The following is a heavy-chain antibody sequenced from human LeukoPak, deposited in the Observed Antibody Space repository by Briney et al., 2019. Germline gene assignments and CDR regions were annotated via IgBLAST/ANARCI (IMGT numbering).Heavy chain of an antibody. Sequence: GGSLRLSCAASGFTFSDYYMSWLRQAPGKGLEWVSYISSSGSTIYYADSVKGRFTISRDNAKNSLYLQMNSLRAEDTAVYYCAREIWSGLFDYWGQGTLVTVSS. V-gene: IGHV3-11*01. J-gene: IGHJ4*02. CDR3: AREIWSGLFDY. D-gene: IGHD3-3*01. CDR2: ISSSGSTI. CDR1: GFTFSDYY.